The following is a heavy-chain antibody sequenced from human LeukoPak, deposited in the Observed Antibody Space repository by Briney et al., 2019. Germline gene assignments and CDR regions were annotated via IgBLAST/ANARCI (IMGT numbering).Heavy chain of an antibody. CDR2: INAGNGNT. D-gene: IGHD1-26*01. J-gene: IGHJ4*02. CDR1: GYTFTSYA. CDR3: ARSGGRWYFDY. V-gene: IGHV1-3*01. Sequence: ASVTVSCTASGYTFTSYAMHWVRQAPGQRLEWMGWINAGNGNTKYSQKFQGRVTITRDTSASTAYMELSSLRSEDTAVYYCARSGGRWYFDYWGQGTLVTVSS.